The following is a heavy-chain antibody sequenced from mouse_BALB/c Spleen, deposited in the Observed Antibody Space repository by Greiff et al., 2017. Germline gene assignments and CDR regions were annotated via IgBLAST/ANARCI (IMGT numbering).Heavy chain of an antibody. V-gene: IGHV1S81*02. J-gene: IGHJ4*01. CDR2: INPSNGRT. Sequence: QVQLQQPGAELVKPGASVKLSCKASGYTFTSYWMHWVKQRPGQGLEWIGEINPSNGRTNYNEKFKSKATLTVDKSSSTAYMQLNSLTSEDSAVYYCARPYGNYLGYAMDYWGQGTSVTVSS. D-gene: IGHD2-10*02. CDR1: GYTFTSYW. CDR3: ARPYGNYLGYAMDY.